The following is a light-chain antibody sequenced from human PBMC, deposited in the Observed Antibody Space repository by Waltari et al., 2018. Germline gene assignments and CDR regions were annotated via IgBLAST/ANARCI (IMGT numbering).Light chain of an antibody. J-gene: IGLJ2*01. CDR2: SSN. CDR1: SSNIASNT. V-gene: IGLV1-44*01. Sequence: QSVLTQPPSPSGTPGRGVTISCSGSSSNIASNTVNWYQQLPVTAPKLLIYSSNQRPSGVPDRYSGSKSGTSASLAISGLQSEDEADYYCATWDDSLSGPVFGGGTKLTVL. CDR3: ATWDDSLSGPV.